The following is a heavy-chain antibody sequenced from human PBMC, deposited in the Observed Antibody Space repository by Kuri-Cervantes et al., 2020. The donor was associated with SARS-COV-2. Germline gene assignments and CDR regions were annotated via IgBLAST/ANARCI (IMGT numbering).Heavy chain of an antibody. CDR1: GYTFTSYA. CDR3: ARVGGSSGGSPLNYYYMDV. Sequence: ASVKVSCKASGYTFTSYAMHWVRQAPGQRLEWMGWINAGNGNTKYSQKFQGRVTITRDTSTSTVYMELSSLRSEDTAVYYCARVGGSSGGSPLNYYYMDVWGKGTTVTVSS. D-gene: IGHD2-15*01. J-gene: IGHJ6*03. CDR2: INAGNGNT. V-gene: IGHV1-3*01.